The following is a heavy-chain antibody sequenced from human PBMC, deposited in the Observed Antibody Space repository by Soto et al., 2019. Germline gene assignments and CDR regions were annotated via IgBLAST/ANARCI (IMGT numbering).Heavy chain of an antibody. J-gene: IGHJ4*02. V-gene: IGHV4-34*01. D-gene: IGHD6-6*01. CDR2: INHSGST. Sequence: QVQLQQWGAGLLKPSETLSLTCAVYGGSFSGYYWSWIRQPPGKGLEWIGEINHSGSTNYNPSLKSRVTISVDTSKNQFSLKLRSVPAADTAVYYCAREGMRAAARLDAYYFDYWGQGTLVTVSS. CDR3: AREGMRAAARLDAYYFDY. CDR1: GGSFSGYY.